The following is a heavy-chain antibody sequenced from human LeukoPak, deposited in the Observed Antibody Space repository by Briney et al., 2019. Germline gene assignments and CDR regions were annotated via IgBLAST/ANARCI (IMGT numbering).Heavy chain of an antibody. V-gene: IGHV3-23*01. CDR3: ARVVRYYYMDV. CDR2: ISGRAGST. Sequence: GGSLRLSCAASGFTFSSYAMNWVRQAPGKGLEWVSAISGRAGSTSYADSVKGRFTISRDNSKNTLYLQMGSLRAEDMAVYYCARVVRYYYMDVWGKGTTVTVSS. J-gene: IGHJ6*03. CDR1: GFTFSSYA.